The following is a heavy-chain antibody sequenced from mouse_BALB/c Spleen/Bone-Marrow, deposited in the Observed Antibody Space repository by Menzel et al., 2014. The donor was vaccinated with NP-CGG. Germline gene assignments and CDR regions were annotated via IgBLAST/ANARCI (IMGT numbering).Heavy chain of an antibody. CDR1: GYAFTSYN. CDR3: ASCGNYEAWFAY. D-gene: IGHD2-1*01. CDR2: IDPYNGDT. J-gene: IGHJ3*01. Sequence: VPLQQSGPELVKPGASVKVSCKASGYAFTSYNIYWVKQSHGKSLEWIGYIDPYNGDTNYNQKFKVKATLTVDKSSSTAYMHLNSLTSEDSAVYYCASCGNYEAWFAYWGQGTLVTVSA. V-gene: IGHV1S135*01.